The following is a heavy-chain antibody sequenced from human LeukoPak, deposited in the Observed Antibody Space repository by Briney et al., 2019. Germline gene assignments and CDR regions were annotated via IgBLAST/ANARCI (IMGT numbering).Heavy chain of an antibody. J-gene: IGHJ6*03. CDR1: GFTFSSYW. D-gene: IGHD3-3*01. CDR2: IKQDGSEK. Sequence: GGSLRLSCAASGFTFSSYWMSWVRQAPGKGLGWVANIKQDGSEKYYVDSVKGRFTISRDNAKNSLYLQMNSLRAEDTAVYYCARVRDFWSGLYYYYMDVWGKGTTVTVSS. V-gene: IGHV3-7*01. CDR3: ARVRDFWSGLYYYYMDV.